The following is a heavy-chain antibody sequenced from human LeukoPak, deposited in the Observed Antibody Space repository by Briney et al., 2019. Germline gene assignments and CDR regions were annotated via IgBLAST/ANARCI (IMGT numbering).Heavy chain of an antibody. D-gene: IGHD5-18*01. Sequence: GGSLRLSCAASGFNYSSYTMNWVRQAPGMGLEWLSYISASRGITYYADSVKGRFTISRDNAKNSLYLQMNSLRAEDTAVYYCARVNEDTAMGPLAFDIWGQGTMVTVSS. J-gene: IGHJ3*02. CDR2: ISASRGIT. CDR3: ARVNEDTAMGPLAFDI. CDR1: GFNYSSYT. V-gene: IGHV3-48*01.